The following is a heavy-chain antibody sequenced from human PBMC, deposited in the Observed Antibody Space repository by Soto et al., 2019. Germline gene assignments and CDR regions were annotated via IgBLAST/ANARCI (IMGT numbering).Heavy chain of an antibody. J-gene: IGHJ2*01. CDR2: IIPIFGTV. V-gene: IGHV1-69*12. CDR1: GGTFSNYP. D-gene: IGHD5-12*01. CDR3: ARGNHRWLQLGYFDL. Sequence: QVQLVQSGAEVKKPGSSVKVSCKASGGTFSNYPISWVRQAPGQGLEWMGGIIPIFGTVNYARKFQGRVTITADEATSTAYMELSSLRSEDTAVYYCARGNHRWLQLGYFDLWGRGTLVTVSS.